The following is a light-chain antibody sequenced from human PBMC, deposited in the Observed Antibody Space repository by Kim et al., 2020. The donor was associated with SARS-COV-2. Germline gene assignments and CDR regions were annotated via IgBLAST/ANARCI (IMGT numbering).Light chain of an antibody. CDR3: QQYDSYPFT. Sequence: SASVGDSVTITCRASQSISSRLAWHQQKSGKAPELLIFDGSTLAGGVPSRFSGSASGTEFILTISNLQPDDFATYYCQQYDSYPFTFGQGTKLEI. V-gene: IGKV1-5*01. CDR1: QSISSR. CDR2: DGS. J-gene: IGKJ2*01.